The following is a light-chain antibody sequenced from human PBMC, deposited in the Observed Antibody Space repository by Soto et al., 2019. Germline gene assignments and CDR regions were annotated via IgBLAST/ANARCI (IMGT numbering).Light chain of an antibody. CDR2: GAS. CDR3: QQYGSSPGT. CDR1: QSVSSNY. Sequence: IVLTQSPGTLSLSPGERATLSCRASQSVSSNYLAWYQQKPGQAPRLLIYGASSRATGFPDRFSGSGSGTDFTLTIRRLEPEDFAVYYCQQYGSSPGTFGQGTKVDIK. V-gene: IGKV3-20*01. J-gene: IGKJ1*01.